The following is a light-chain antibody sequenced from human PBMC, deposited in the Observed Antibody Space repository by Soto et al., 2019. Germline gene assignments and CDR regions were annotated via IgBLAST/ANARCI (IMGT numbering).Light chain of an antibody. V-gene: IGKV1-39*01. CDR2: AAS. Sequence: DIQMTQSPSSLSASVGEKVTITCRTSQRISNFLNWYQQQPGKAPKLLIYAASNLQSGVPSRFSGSGSATNFTLAIHSLQPGDFATYYCQQTYSVPRNFGPGTRMDVK. J-gene: IGKJ3*01. CDR3: QQTYSVPRN. CDR1: QRISNF.